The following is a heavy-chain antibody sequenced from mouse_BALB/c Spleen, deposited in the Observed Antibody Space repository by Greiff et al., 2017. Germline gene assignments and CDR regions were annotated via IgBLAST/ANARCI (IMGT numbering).Heavy chain of an antibody. Sequence: QVQLKESGAELVRPGVSVKISCKGSGYTFTDYAMHWVKQSHAKSLEWIGVISTYYGDASYNQKFKGKATMTVDKSSSTAYMELARLTSEDSAIYYCAREITTSAMDYWGQGTSVTVSS. V-gene: IGHV1S137*01. J-gene: IGHJ4*01. CDR2: ISTYYGDA. CDR3: AREITTSAMDY. CDR1: GYTFTDYA. D-gene: IGHD2-4*01.